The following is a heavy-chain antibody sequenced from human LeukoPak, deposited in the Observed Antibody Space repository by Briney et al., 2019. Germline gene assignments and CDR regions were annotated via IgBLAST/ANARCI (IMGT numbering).Heavy chain of an antibody. V-gene: IGHV3-23*01. D-gene: IGHD5-24*01. J-gene: IGHJ4*02. CDR1: GFTFISFA. CDR2: ISRTSVAT. CDR3: AKDDRWLQFCC. Sequence: GGSLRLSCAASGFTFISFAMSWVRRAPGRGLEGVSTISRTSVATYYAKSVKGRFTISRDNAKNSLYLQMNSRRAEDTAVYYCAKDDRWLQFCCWGQGTLVTVAA.